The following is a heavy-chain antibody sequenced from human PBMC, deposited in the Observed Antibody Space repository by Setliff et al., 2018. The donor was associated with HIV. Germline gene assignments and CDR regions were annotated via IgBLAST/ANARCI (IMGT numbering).Heavy chain of an antibody. CDR2: IYQSGSI. D-gene: IGHD6-19*01. CDR3: ARPRRVRSRAWYWFDI. CDR1: GYSINSGFS. Sequence: SETLSLTCAASGYSINSGFSRAWIRQPPGQGPQWNGSIYQSGSIYYNPSLQSRVTISVDSSKNQFSLNLFSVTAADTAVYYCARPRRVRSRAWYWFDIWGQGTLVTVSS. J-gene: IGHJ5*02. V-gene: IGHV4-38-2*01.